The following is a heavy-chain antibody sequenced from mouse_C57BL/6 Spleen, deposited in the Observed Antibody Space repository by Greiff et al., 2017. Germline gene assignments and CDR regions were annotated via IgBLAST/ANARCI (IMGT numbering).Heavy chain of an antibody. CDR1: GYTFTDYY. J-gene: IGHJ2*01. Sequence: VQLQQSGPELVKPGASVKISCKASGYTFTDYYMNWVKQSHGKSLEWIGDINPNNGGTSYNQKFKGKATLTVDKSSSTAYMELRSLTSEDSAVYYCAREKDSSGYVEGYFDYWGQGTTLTVSS. V-gene: IGHV1-26*01. D-gene: IGHD3-2*02. CDR2: INPNNGGT. CDR3: AREKDSSGYVEGYFDY.